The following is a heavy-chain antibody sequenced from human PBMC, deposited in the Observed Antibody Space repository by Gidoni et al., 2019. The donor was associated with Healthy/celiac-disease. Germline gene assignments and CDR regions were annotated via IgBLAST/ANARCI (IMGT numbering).Heavy chain of an antibody. CDR3: ARERGEGGFFDY. J-gene: IGHJ4*02. Sequence: QVQLVQSGAEVKKPGSSVTVSCKASGGTFSSYAISWVRQAPGQGLEWMGGIIPIFGTANDAQKFQGRVTITADESTSTAYMERSSLRSEDTAVYYCARERGEGGFFDYWGQGTLVTVSS. D-gene: IGHD3-16*01. V-gene: IGHV1-69*01. CDR1: GGTFSSYA. CDR2: IIPIFGTA.